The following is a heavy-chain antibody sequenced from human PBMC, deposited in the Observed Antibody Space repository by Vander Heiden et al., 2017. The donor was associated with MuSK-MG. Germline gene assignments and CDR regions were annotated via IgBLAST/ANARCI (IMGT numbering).Heavy chain of an antibody. J-gene: IGHJ3*01. Sequence: QVQVVESGGGVVQPGRSLRLSGAASGFTFSNYAIQWVRQAPGKGLDWVAVISYDGTTKYYADSLKGRFTIFRDNSKNTMSLQMNSLRPEDTALYYGARENYYGSGILGALDLWGQGTVGTVSS. CDR3: ARENYYGSGILGALDL. CDR1: GFTFSNYA. CDR2: ISYDGTTK. V-gene: IGHV3-30-3*01. D-gene: IGHD3-10*01.